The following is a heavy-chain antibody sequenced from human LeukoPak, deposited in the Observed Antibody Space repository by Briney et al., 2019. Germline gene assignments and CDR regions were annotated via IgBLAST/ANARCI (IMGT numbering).Heavy chain of an antibody. CDR1: GFTFSSYG. J-gene: IGHJ6*01. D-gene: IGHD2-21*01. V-gene: IGHV3-33*01. CDR2: TWYDGRNN. Sequence: PGKSLRLSCAASGFTFSSYGMHWDRQAPGKELEWVAVTWYDGRNNYYAASVKGRFTISRDDSKTTVYLLMNSLRAEDTAVYYCAREVAPLYFHYGMDVWGEGTTVTVSS. CDR3: AREVAPLYFHYGMDV.